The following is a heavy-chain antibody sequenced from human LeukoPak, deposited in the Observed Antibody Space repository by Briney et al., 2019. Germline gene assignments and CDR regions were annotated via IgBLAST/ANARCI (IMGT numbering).Heavy chain of an antibody. V-gene: IGHV4-30-2*01. J-gene: IGHJ4*02. CDR3: ARGGDYHDY. D-gene: IGHD4-17*01. CDR2: IYHSGST. Sequence: SETLSHTCAVSGGSISSGGYSWSWIRQPPGKGLEWIGYIYHSGSTYYNPSLKSRVTISVDRSKNQFSLKLSSVTAADTAVYYCARGGDYHDYWGQGTLVTVSS. CDR1: GGSISSGGYS.